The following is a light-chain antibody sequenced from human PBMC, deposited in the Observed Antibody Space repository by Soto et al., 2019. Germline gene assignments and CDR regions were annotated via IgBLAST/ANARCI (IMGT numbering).Light chain of an antibody. V-gene: IGKV3-15*01. J-gene: IGKJ1*01. CDR1: QSFSNN. CDR3: QQYNNWPGT. CDR2: GTS. Sequence: EIVMTQSPATLSVSPGERATLSCRASQSFSNNLAWYQQKPGQAPRLLIYGTSTRATGIPARFSGSGSGTEFTLTINSLKSEDFAVYYCQQYNNWPGTFGQGTKVEIK.